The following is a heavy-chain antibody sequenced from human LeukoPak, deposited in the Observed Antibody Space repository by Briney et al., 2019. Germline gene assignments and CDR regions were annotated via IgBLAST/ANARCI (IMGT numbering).Heavy chain of an antibody. CDR2: IIPIFGTA. D-gene: IGHD6-6*01. Sequence: ASVKVSCKASGGTFSSYAISWVRQAPGQGLEWMGGIIPIFGTANYAQKFQGRVTITADESTSTAYMELSSLRSEDTAVYYCARGGSSSSHYYGMDVWGQGTTVTVSS. J-gene: IGHJ6*02. CDR3: ARGGSSSSHYYGMDV. CDR1: GGTFSSYA. V-gene: IGHV1-69*13.